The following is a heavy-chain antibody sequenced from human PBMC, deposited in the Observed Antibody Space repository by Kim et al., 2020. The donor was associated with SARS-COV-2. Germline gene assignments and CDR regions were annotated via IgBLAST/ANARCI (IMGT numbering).Heavy chain of an antibody. CDR3: ARGGAVLLWFGELLRDNWFDP. CDR2: INHSGST. Sequence: SETLSLTCAVYGGSFSGYYWSWIRQPPGKGLEWIGEINHSGSTNYNPSLKSRVTISVDTSKTQFSLKLSSVTAADTAVYYCARGGAVLLWFGELLRDNWFDPWGQGTLVTVSS. D-gene: IGHD3-10*01. CDR1: GGSFSGYY. J-gene: IGHJ5*02. V-gene: IGHV4-34*01.